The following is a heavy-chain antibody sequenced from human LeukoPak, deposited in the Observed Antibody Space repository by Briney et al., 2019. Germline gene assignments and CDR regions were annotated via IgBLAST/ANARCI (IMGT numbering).Heavy chain of an antibody. CDR1: GFTVSSNY. V-gene: IGHV3-23*01. Sequence: GGSLRLSCAASGFTVSSNYMSWVRQAPGKGLEWVSAISGSGGSTYYADSVKGRFTISRDNSKNTLYLQMNSLRAEDTAVYYCASRHLTGPIYWGQGTLVTVSS. D-gene: IGHD3-9*01. CDR3: ASRHLTGPIY. J-gene: IGHJ4*02. CDR2: ISGSGGST.